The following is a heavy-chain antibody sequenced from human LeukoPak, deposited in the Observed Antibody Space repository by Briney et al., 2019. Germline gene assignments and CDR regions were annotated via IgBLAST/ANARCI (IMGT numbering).Heavy chain of an antibody. V-gene: IGHV1-18*01. D-gene: IGHD3-10*01. CDR2: ISAYKGNT. CDR3: ARTVGGSGSLFYYYGMEV. CDR1: GYTYTGYG. Sequence: ASVKVSCKASGYTYTGYGISCGRQAPGQGLEWMGWISAYKGNTNYTQKLQGRVTMTTDTSPRTAYMELRSLRSDDKAVYYCARTVGGSGSLFYYYGMEVWGQGPTVTVSS. J-gene: IGHJ6*02.